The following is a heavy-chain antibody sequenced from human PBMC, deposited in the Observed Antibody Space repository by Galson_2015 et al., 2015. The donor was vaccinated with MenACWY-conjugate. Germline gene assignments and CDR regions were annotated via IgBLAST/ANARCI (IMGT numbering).Heavy chain of an antibody. CDR1: GFTFSSYA. V-gene: IGHV3-23*01. D-gene: IGHD2-15*01. CDR2: IRGRSDGT. J-gene: IGHJ4*02. Sequence: SLRLCCAASGFTFSSYAMSWVRPPPGKGLEWVSVIRGRSDGTDYADSVKGRFTISRANSKNTLYLQMNSLGGEDTAVYYCAKAWGLYCSGGNCYSDHWGQGTLVTVSS. CDR3: AKAWGLYCSGGNCYSDH.